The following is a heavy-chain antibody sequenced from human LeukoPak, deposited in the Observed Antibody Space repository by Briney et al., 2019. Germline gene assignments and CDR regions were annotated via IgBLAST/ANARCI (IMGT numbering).Heavy chain of an antibody. CDR1: GGSFSGYY. D-gene: IGHD1-1*01. CDR3: ARGPTISETGYFDF. Sequence: PSETLSLTCAVYGGSFSGYYWSWIRQPPGKGLEWIGEINHSGSTNYNPSLKSRVTISVDTSKNQFSLKVRSLTAADTAVYYCARGPTISETGYFDFWGQGTLVTVSS. V-gene: IGHV4-34*01. CDR2: INHSGST. J-gene: IGHJ4*03.